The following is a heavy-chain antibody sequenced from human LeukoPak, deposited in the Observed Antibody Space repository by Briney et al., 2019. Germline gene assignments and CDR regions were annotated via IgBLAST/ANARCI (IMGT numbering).Heavy chain of an antibody. CDR3: ARGYSYGFDY. CDR1: GYTFTSYY. Sequence: ASVKVSCKASGYTFTSYYIHWVRQAPGQGLEWMGLINPSGGSTNYAQKFQGRVTMTRDTSISTAYMELSRLRSDDTAVYYCARGYSYGFDYWGQGTLVTVSS. J-gene: IGHJ4*02. CDR2: INPSGGST. D-gene: IGHD5-18*01. V-gene: IGHV1-2*06.